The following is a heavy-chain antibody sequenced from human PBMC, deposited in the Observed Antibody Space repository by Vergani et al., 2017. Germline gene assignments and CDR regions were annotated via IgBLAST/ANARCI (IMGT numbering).Heavy chain of an antibody. CDR2: IIPIFGTA. V-gene: IGHV1-69*01. D-gene: IGHD6-13*01. CDR3: AREQQLDGEGAFDI. Sequence: QVQLVQSGSELKKPGSSVKVSCKASGGTFSSYAISWVRQAPGQGLEWMGGIIPIFGTANYAQKFQGRVTITADESTSTAYTELSSLRSEDTAVYYCAREQQLDGEGAFDIWGQGTMVTVSS. CDR1: GGTFSSYA. J-gene: IGHJ3*02.